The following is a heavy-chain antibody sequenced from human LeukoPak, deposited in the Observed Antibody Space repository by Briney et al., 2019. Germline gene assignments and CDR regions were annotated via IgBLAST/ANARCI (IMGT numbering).Heavy chain of an antibody. Sequence: SVKVSCKASGGTFSSYAINWVRQAPGQGLEWMGGIIPIFGTANYAQKFQDRVTITADESTSTAYMELSSLRSEDTAIYYCASRLYCSNTRCRNFPFAYWGQGTLVTVSS. CDR3: ASRLYCSNTRCRNFPFAY. CDR1: GGTFSSYA. V-gene: IGHV1-69*13. CDR2: IIPIFGTA. J-gene: IGHJ4*02. D-gene: IGHD2-2*01.